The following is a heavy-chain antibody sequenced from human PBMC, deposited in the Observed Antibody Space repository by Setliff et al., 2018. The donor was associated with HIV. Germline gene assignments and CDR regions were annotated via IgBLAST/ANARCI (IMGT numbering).Heavy chain of an antibody. J-gene: IGHJ4*02. D-gene: IGHD2-8*01. CDR2: INGDGVA. CDR1: GFTFSSYW. V-gene: IGHV3-74*01. Sequence: PGGSLRLSCAASGFTFSSYWMHWVRQAPGKGLVWVSRINGDGVANYADSVKGRFTISRDNAKNTLYLQMNGLRVEDTAVYYCARYPLSCNNSGCYSVALDYWGRGTLVTVSS. CDR3: ARYPLSCNNSGCYSVALDY.